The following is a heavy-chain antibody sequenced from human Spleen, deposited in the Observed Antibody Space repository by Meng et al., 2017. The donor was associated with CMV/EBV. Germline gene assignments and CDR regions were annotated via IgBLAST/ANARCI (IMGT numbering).Heavy chain of an antibody. CDR3: ARRQYQLPREWGWFDP. V-gene: IGHV1-8*03. J-gene: IGHJ5*02. D-gene: IGHD2-2*01. Sequence: SGYNFTSYDINWVRQATGQGLEWMGWMNPNSGNTGYAQKFQGRVTITRNTSISTAYMELSSLRSEDTAVYYCARRQYQLPREWGWFDPWGQGTLVTVSS. CDR2: MNPNSGNT. CDR1: GYNFTSYD.